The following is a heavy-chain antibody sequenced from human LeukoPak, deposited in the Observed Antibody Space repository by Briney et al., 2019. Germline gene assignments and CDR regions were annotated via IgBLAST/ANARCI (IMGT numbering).Heavy chain of an antibody. CDR3: ARHLAVVAAEFVY. Sequence: GESLKISCKGSGYSFTSYWIGWVRQMPGKGLEWMGRIDPSDSYTNYSPSFQGHVTISADKSISTAYLQWSSLKASDTAMYYCARHLAVVAAEFVYWGQGTLVTVSS. D-gene: IGHD2-15*01. V-gene: IGHV5-10-1*01. CDR2: IDPSDSYT. J-gene: IGHJ4*02. CDR1: GYSFTSYW.